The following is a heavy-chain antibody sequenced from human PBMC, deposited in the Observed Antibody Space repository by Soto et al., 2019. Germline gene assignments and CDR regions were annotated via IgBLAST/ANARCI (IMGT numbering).Heavy chain of an antibody. CDR2: ISGSGGST. J-gene: IGHJ4*02. D-gene: IGHD6-13*01. V-gene: IGHV3-23*01. CDR3: AKASGRVAAAGTAFDY. CDR1: GFTFRSYA. Sequence: GGSLRLSCAASGFTFRSYAMSWVRQAPGKGLEWVSAISGSGGSTYYADSVKGRFTISRDNSKNTLYLQMNSLRAEDTAVYYCAKASGRVAAAGTAFDYWGQGTLVTVSS.